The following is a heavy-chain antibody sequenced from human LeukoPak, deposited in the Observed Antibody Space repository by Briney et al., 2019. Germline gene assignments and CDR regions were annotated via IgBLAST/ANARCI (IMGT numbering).Heavy chain of an antibody. CDR3: AETSYDYVWGSYRYNAFDI. V-gene: IGHV3-23*01. Sequence: PGGSLRLSCAASAFTFSTSWMSWVRQAPGKGLEWVSAISGSGGSTYYADSVKGRFTISRDNSKNTLYLQMNSLRAEDTAVYYCAETSYDYVWGSYRYNAFDIWGQGTMVTVSS. D-gene: IGHD3-16*02. CDR1: AFTFSTSW. J-gene: IGHJ3*02. CDR2: ISGSGGST.